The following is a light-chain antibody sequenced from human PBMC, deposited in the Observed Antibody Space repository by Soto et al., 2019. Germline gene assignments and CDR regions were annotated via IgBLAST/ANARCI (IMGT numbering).Light chain of an antibody. CDR2: DVS. CDR3: NSYTSSQTGV. Sequence: QSALTQPASVSGSPGQSITISCTGTSNDVGTYKYVSWYQHYPGKAPKLMIYDVSIRPPGVSDRFSGSKSGNTASLTISGLQAEDEADYYCNSYTSSQTGVFGTGTKVTVL. J-gene: IGLJ1*01. CDR1: SNDVGTYKY. V-gene: IGLV2-14*01.